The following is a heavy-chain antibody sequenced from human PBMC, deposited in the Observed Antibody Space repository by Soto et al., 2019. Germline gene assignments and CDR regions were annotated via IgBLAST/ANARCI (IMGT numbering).Heavy chain of an antibody. Sequence: SGPTLVNPTQTLTLTCTFSGFSLRISEVGVGWFRQPPGKALEWLALIYWDDDKRYSPSLKSRLTITKDTSKNQVVLTMTNMDPVDTGTYYCIHSGADIVGAYWGQGILVTVSS. V-gene: IGHV2-5*02. CDR1: GFSLRISEVG. D-gene: IGHD2-15*01. CDR3: IHSGADIVGAY. CDR2: IYWDDDK. J-gene: IGHJ4*02.